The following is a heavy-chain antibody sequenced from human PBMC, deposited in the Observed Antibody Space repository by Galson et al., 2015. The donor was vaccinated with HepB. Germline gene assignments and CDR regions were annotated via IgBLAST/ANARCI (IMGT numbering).Heavy chain of an antibody. J-gene: IGHJ5*02. V-gene: IGHV3-30-3*01. D-gene: IGHD3-10*01. Sequence: SLRLSCAASGVTFSSYAMHWVRQAPGKGLDWVAVLSYDGSNKYYADSVKGRFTISRDNSKNTLYLQMNSLRAEDTAVYYCARGQYGSGSYSSFYNWFDPWGQGTLVTVSS. CDR2: LSYDGSNK. CDR3: ARGQYGSGSYSSFYNWFDP. CDR1: GVTFSSYA.